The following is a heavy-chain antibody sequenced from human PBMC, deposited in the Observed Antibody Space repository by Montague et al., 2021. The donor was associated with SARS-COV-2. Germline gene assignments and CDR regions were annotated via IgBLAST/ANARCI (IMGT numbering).Heavy chain of an antibody. J-gene: IGHJ4*02. CDR2: VYHSGNT. V-gene: IGHV4-38-2*02. D-gene: IGHD2-2*01. CDR1: GFSISSGYQ. CDR3: ARVSGSSNTNCYASSLFDF. Sequence: SETLSLTCTVSGFSISSGYQWGWIRQPPGKGLEWIGRVYHSGNTYYSPSLKSRVTISVDTSKNQFSLKLTSLTATDTDVHSCARVSGSSNTNCYASSLFDFWGQGTLVAVSS.